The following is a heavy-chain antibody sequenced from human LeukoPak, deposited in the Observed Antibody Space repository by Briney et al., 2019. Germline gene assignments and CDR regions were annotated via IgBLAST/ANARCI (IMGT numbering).Heavy chain of an antibody. D-gene: IGHD6-19*01. CDR3: AKSRQTSAWIHFQH. J-gene: IGHJ1*01. V-gene: IGHV3-7*03. Sequence: GGSLRLSCEGSAFIFSGHWMNWVRQTPGKGLEWVASIKEDGSERQYVDSVKGRFSISRDNTKGSLFLQMNSLRVEDTAVYYCAKSRQTSAWIHFQHWGQGTLVTVSS. CDR1: AFIFSGHW. CDR2: IKEDGSER.